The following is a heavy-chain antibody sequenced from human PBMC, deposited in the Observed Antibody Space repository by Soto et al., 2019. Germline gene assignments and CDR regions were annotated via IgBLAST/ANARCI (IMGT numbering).Heavy chain of an antibody. Sequence: QLQLQESGPGLVKPSETLSLTCTVSGGSISSSSYFWGWIRQPPGKGLAWIGSIYYSGNTYYNPSLKRRVTISVDTSKNQFSLKLSAVTAADTAVYYRARGTSLWSGYRYGMDVWGQGTTVTVSS. CDR1: GGSISSSSYF. V-gene: IGHV4-39*01. J-gene: IGHJ6*02. D-gene: IGHD3-3*01. CDR3: ARGTSLWSGYRYGMDV. CDR2: IYYSGNT.